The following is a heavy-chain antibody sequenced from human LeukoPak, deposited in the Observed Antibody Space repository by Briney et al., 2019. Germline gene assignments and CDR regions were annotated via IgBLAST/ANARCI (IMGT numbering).Heavy chain of an antibody. D-gene: IGHD3-10*01. CDR2: IYYTGST. Sequence: SETLSLTCSVSGGSVTSGGFYWGWLRQPPGKGPEWIATIYYTGSTYYNPSLKSRVTISIDTSKNQFTLRLTSVTATDTAVYHCARHSGSGSLSRPFDPWGQGTLVTVSS. J-gene: IGHJ5*02. CDR1: GGSVTSGGFY. CDR3: ARHSGSGSLSRPFDP. V-gene: IGHV4-39*01.